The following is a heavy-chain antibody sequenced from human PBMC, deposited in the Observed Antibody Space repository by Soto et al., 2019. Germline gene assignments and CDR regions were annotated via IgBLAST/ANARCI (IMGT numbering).Heavy chain of an antibody. CDR1: GGTFSSYA. Sequence: SVKVSCKASGGTFSSYAISWVRQAPGQGLEWMGGIIPIFGTANYAQKFQGRVTITADKPTSTAYMELSSLRSEDTAVYYCARDPDYDFWSGLNWFDPWGQGTLVTVSS. D-gene: IGHD3-3*01. V-gene: IGHV1-69*06. J-gene: IGHJ5*02. CDR2: IIPIFGTA. CDR3: ARDPDYDFWSGLNWFDP.